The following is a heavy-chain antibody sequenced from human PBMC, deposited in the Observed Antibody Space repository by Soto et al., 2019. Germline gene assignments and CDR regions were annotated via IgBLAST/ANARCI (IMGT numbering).Heavy chain of an antibody. Sequence: PSETLSLTCTVSGGSITTGGYYWSWIRQLPGKGLEWIGHRYYSESTYYNPSLQSRVTISLDTSKNQFSLNLSFVTAADTAMYYYARTKCSGGSCYSWFLGYGDQGNRVIGSS. J-gene: IGHJ4*02. CDR3: ARTKCSGGSCYSWFLGY. D-gene: IGHD2-15*01. CDR1: GGSITTGGYY. V-gene: IGHV4-31*03. CDR2: RYYSEST.